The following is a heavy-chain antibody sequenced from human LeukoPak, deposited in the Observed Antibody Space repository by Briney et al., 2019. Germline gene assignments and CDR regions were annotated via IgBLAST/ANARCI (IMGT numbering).Heavy chain of an antibody. CDR1: GFTFSDYY. Sequence: GGSLRLSCAASGFTFSDYYMSWIRQAPGKGLEWVSYISSSSSTIYYADSVKGRFTISRDNAKNSLYLQMNSLRAEDTAVYYCARVHDYYDSSGYYEDYWGQGTLVTVSS. CDR2: ISSSSSTI. J-gene: IGHJ4*02. CDR3: ARVHDYYDSSGYYEDY. D-gene: IGHD3-22*01. V-gene: IGHV3-11*04.